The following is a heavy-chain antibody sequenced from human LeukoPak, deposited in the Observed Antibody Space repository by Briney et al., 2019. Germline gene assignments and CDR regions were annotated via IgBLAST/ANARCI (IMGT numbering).Heavy chain of an antibody. CDR2: ISGSGGST. D-gene: IGHD1-26*01. CDR3: ARDGRYYFYMDV. J-gene: IGHJ6*03. V-gene: IGHV3-23*01. CDR1: EFTFSSYG. Sequence: GGSLRLSCAASEFTFSSYGMSWVRQAPGRGLEWVSSISGSGGSTQYADSVQGRFAISRDNSKNVLYLQMNSLRAEDTAVYYCARDGRYYFYMDVWGKGTTVTVSS.